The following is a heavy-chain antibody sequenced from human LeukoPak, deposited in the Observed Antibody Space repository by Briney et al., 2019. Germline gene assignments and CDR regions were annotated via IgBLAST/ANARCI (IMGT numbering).Heavy chain of an antibody. V-gene: IGHV3-74*01. CDR1: GFTFSSYW. CDR3: ARAKFYAPGDY. D-gene: IGHD2/OR15-2a*01. Sequence: GGSLRLSCAASGFTFSSYWMHWVRQAPGKGLVWVSRINSDGGSTSYADSVKGRFTISRDNAKNTLYLQMNSLRAEDTAVYYCARAKFYAPGDYWGQGTLVTVSS. J-gene: IGHJ4*02. CDR2: INSDGGST.